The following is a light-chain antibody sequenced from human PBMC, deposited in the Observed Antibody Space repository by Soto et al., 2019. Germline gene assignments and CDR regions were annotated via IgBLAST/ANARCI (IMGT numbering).Light chain of an antibody. Sequence: QSALTQPASVSGSPGQSITISCTGTTSDVGGYNFVSWYQLHPGKAPKPMIFEVSNRPSGVSNRFSGSKSGNTASLTISGLQAEDEADYYCSSYTSSGTRVFGTGTKVTVL. V-gene: IGLV2-14*01. CDR2: EVS. J-gene: IGLJ1*01. CDR3: SSYTSSGTRV. CDR1: TSDVGGYNF.